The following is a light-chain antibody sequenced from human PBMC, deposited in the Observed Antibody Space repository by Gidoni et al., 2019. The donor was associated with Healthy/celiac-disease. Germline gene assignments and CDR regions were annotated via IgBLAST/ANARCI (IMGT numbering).Light chain of an antibody. J-gene: IGKJ3*01. CDR1: QDISNY. Sequence: DIQMTQSPSSLPASVGDRVTITCQASQDISNYLNWYQQKPGKAPKLLIYDASNVETGVPSRFSGSGSGTDFTFTISSLQPEDIATYYCQQYDNLPSFTFGPGTKVDIK. CDR2: DAS. CDR3: QQYDNLPSFT. V-gene: IGKV1-33*01.